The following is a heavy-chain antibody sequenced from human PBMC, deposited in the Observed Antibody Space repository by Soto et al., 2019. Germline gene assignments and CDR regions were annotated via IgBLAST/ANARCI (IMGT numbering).Heavy chain of an antibody. D-gene: IGHD4-17*01. CDR1: GFTFSTYA. Sequence: ALRLSCAASGFTFSTYAMSCVRQAPGKGLEWVSAISRDAYDIYYADSVKGRFTISRDNSKHMLYLQMNSLRTEDTAVYYCAHPRGYGVFDAYDIWGQGAMVTVSS. CDR2: ISRDAYDI. V-gene: IGHV3-23*01. CDR3: AHPRGYGVFDAYDI. J-gene: IGHJ3*02.